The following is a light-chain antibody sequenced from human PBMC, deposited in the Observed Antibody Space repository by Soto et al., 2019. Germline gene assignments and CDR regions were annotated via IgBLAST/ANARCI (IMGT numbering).Light chain of an antibody. J-gene: IGLJ1*01. V-gene: IGLV2-11*01. CDR1: SSDVGGYDY. Sequence: LTQPRSVSESPGQSVTISCTGTSSDVGGYDYLSWYQQHPGKAPKLLIYGVSERPSGVPDRFSGSKSGSTASLTISGLQAEDEADYYCCSYSDTYTYVFGTGTKVTVL. CDR3: CSYSDTYTYV. CDR2: GVS.